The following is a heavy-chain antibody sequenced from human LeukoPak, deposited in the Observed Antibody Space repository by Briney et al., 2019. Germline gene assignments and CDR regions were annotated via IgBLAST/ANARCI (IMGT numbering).Heavy chain of an antibody. J-gene: IGHJ5*02. V-gene: IGHV3-30*04. Sequence: PGGSLRLSCAASGFTFSSYAMHCVRQAPGKGLEWVAVISYDGSNKYYADSVKGRFTISRDNSKNTLYLQMNSLRAEDTAVYYCARDQSAANWNWFDPWGQGTLVTVSS. CDR3: ARDQSAANWNWFDP. D-gene: IGHD1-1*01. CDR2: ISYDGSNK. CDR1: GFTFSSYA.